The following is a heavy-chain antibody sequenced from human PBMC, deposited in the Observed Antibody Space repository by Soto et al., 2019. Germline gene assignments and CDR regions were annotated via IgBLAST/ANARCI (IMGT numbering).Heavy chain of an antibody. CDR1: GYTFTSYG. CDR3: VRGMRTRSGPQNFFDY. Sequence: QVQLVQSEGELRQPGASVTVSCRASGYTFTSYGIIWVRQAPGQGLEWMGYISPNSGATTYAQNLQSRLTFTTDTTTSTAYMELRSLSSDDTAINYCVRGMRTRSGPQNFFDYWGLGALVTVSS. V-gene: IGHV1-18*01. CDR2: ISPNSGAT. D-gene: IGHD6-25*01. J-gene: IGHJ4*02.